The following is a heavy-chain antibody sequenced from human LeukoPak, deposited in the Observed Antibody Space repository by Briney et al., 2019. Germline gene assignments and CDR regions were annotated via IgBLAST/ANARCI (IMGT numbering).Heavy chain of an antibody. CDR1: GFTFSSYG. CDR2: ISGSGSGT. V-gene: IGHV3-23*01. D-gene: IGHD3-10*01. J-gene: IGHJ4*02. Sequence: GGTLRLSCAASGFTFSSYGMSWVRQAPGKGLEWVSGISGSGSGTYYADSVKGRFTISRDNSKNTLHLQMNSLRAEDTAVYYCARGEREWFGFLRNYYFEYWGQGTLVTVSS. CDR3: ARGEREWFGFLRNYYFEY.